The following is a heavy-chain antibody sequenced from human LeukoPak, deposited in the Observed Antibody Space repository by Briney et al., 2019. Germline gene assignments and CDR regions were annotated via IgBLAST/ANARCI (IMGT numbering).Heavy chain of an antibody. CDR3: ARGVYSSGWPVFTY. V-gene: IGHV3-7*01. Sequence: GGSLRLSCAASGFTFSGYWMSWVRQAPGKGREWVAHIKQDGSEKYYVDSVKGRFTLSRDNAKNSLYLQMNSLRAEDTAVYYCARGVYSSGWPVFTYWGQGTLVTVSS. D-gene: IGHD6-19*01. CDR1: GFTFSGYW. J-gene: IGHJ4*02. CDR2: IKQDGSEK.